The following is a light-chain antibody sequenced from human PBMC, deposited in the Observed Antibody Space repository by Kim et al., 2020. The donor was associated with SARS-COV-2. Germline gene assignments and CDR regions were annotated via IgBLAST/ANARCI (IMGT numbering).Light chain of an antibody. CDR3: QLYETSSLT. CDR2: GTI. V-gene: IGKV3-20*01. Sequence: EIVLTQSPGTVSLSPGERVTLSCRASQTIDMNFLAWYQQKPGQAPRLLIYGTITRATGIPDRFRGRGSGTDFTLTISRLEPEDFAIYYWQLYETSSLTFGKGTKVDIK. J-gene: IGKJ1*01. CDR1: QTIDMNF.